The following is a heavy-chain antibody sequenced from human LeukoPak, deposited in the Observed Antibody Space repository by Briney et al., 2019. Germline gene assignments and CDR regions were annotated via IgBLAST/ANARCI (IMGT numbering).Heavy chain of an antibody. CDR2: IGGSGDFT. CDR3: TKADRGWGVITKD. D-gene: IGHD3-10*01. V-gene: IGHV3-23*01. J-gene: IGHJ4*02. Sequence: PGGSLRLSCAASGFTFSSYAMSWVRQAPGKGLEWVSAIGGSGDFTYYAEYVKGRFTTSRDNSKKTLYLQMNSLRAEDTAVYYCTKADRGWGVITKDWGRGTLVTVSS. CDR1: GFTFSSYA.